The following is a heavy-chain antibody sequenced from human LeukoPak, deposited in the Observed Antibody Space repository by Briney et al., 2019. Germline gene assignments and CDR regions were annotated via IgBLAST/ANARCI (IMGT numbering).Heavy chain of an antibody. J-gene: IGHJ3*02. CDR1: GYTFTSYY. CDR3: ARGYYDSSGYPPCDI. CDR2: INPNSGGT. V-gene: IGHV1-2*02. Sequence: ASVKVSCKASGYTFTSYYIHWVRQAPGQGLEWMGWINPNSGGTNYAQKFQGRVTMTRDTSISTAYMELSRLRSDDTAVYYCARGYYDSSGYPPCDIWGQGTMVTVSS. D-gene: IGHD3-22*01.